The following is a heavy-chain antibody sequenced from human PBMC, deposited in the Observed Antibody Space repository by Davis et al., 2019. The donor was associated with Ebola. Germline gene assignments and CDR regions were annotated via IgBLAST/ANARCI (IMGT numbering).Heavy chain of an antibody. D-gene: IGHD6-6*01. CDR3: TRVEHSSSSFDY. J-gene: IGHJ4*02. V-gene: IGHV3-21*01. Sequence: GESLKISCAASGFTFSSYAMNWVRQAPGKGLEWVSSISSSSYYIYYADSLKGRFTISRDNAKNSLYLQMNSLRAEDTAVYYCTRVEHSSSSFDYWGQGTLVTVSS. CDR1: GFTFSSYA. CDR2: ISSSSYYI.